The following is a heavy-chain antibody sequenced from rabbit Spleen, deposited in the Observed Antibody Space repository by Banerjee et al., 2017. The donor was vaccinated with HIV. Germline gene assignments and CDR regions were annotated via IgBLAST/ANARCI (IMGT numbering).Heavy chain of an antibody. Sequence: QSLEESGGDLVKPGASLTLTCTASGFSFSSSYYMCWVRQAPGKGLEWIACIYAGSGSTYYASWANGRFTISKASSTTVTLQMTSLTAADTATYFCAKNLFTSSVALWGPGTL. V-gene: IGHV1S40*01. D-gene: IGHD1-1*01. CDR3: AKNLFTSSVAL. CDR2: IYAGSGST. CDR1: GFSFSSSYY. J-gene: IGHJ4*01.